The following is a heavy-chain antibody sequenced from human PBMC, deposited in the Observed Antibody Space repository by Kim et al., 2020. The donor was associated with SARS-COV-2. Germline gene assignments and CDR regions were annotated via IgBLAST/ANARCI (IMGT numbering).Heavy chain of an antibody. Sequence: GGSLRLSCVASGFTYTSYAMSWVRQAPGKGLEWVSGISGSGDSTYYADSVKGRFTMSRDNSKNTLDLQMNSLRVEDTAIYYCAKDWKVHIPGDYFYYMDVWAKGTTVIVSS. CDR3: AKDWKVHIPGDYFYYMDV. V-gene: IGHV3-23*01. D-gene: IGHD1-1*01. CDR1: GFTYTSYA. J-gene: IGHJ6*03. CDR2: ISGSGDST.